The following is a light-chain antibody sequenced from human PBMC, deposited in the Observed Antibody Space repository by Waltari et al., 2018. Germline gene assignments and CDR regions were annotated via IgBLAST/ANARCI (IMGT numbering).Light chain of an antibody. V-gene: IGKV1-39*01. Sequence: DIQMTQSPSSLSTSVGDRVPIPCRASQSISSYLNWYQQKPGKAPKLLIYAASSLQSGVPSRFSGSGSGTDFTLTISSLQREDFVTYYCQQSYSTPRTFGQGTRLEIK. CDR1: QSISSY. CDR2: AAS. J-gene: IGKJ2*01. CDR3: QQSYSTPRT.